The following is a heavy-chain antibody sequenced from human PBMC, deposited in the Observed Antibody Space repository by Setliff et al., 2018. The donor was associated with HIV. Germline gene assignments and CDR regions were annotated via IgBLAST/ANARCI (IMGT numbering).Heavy chain of an antibody. CDR2: ISSSSSYI. V-gene: IGHV3-21*04. Sequence: GGSLRLSCAASGFTFSSYSMNWVRQAPGKGLAWVSSISSSSSYIYYADSVKGRCTISRDNAKNSLYLQMTSLRAEDTAEYYCAKELAASGLGYFDSWGRGILLTVSS. J-gene: IGHJ4*02. CDR3: AKELAASGLGYFDS. D-gene: IGHD3-22*01. CDR1: GFTFSSYS.